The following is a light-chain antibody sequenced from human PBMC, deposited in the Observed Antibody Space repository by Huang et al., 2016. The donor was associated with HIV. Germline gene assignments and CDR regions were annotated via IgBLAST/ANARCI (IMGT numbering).Light chain of an antibody. CDR1: QSLLHSDGKTD. Sequence: IVMTQTPLSLSVTPGQPATISCKSNQSLLHSDGKTDLYWYLQRPGQSPQLLIYDVSNRFSGVPDRFRGSGSGTDFTLKISRVEEGDVGIYYCMQSTHLRTFGQGTKLEIK. CDR2: DVS. CDR3: MQSTHLRT. J-gene: IGKJ2*02. V-gene: IGKV2-29*02.